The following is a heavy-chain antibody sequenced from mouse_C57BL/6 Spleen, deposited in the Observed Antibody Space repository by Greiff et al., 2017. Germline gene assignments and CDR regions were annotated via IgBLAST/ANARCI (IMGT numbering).Heavy chain of an antibody. CDR2: INPNNGGT. Sequence: VQLQQSGPELVKPGASVKISCKASGYTFTDYYMNWVKQSHGKSLEWIGDINPNNGGTSYNQKFKGKATLTVDKSSSTAYMELRSLTSEDSAVYYCARGSSVGARDYWGQGTSVTVSS. J-gene: IGHJ4*01. CDR3: ARGSSVGARDY. CDR1: GYTFTDYY. V-gene: IGHV1-26*01.